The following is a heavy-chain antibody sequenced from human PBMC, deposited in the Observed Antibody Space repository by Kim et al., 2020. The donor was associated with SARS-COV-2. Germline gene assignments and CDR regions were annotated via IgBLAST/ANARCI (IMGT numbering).Heavy chain of an antibody. J-gene: IGHJ6*02. CDR3: ARQYSSSWYKVGYYYYYGMDV. CDR1: GGSISSSSYY. CDR2: IYYSGST. V-gene: IGHV4-39*01. Sequence: SETLSLTCTVSGGSISSSSYYWGWIRQPPGKGLEWIGSIYYSGSTYYNPSLKSRVTISVDTSKNQFSLKLSSVTAADTAVYYCARQYSSSWYKVGYYYYYGMDVWGQGTTVTVSS. D-gene: IGHD6-13*01.